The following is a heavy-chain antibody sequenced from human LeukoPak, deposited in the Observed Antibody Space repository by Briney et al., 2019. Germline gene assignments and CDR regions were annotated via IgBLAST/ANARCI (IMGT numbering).Heavy chain of an antibody. J-gene: IGHJ4*02. CDR2: ISAYNGNT. CDR1: GYPFTSYG. D-gene: IGHD5-18*01. Sequence: ASVKVSFQASGYPFTSYGISWVRPAPGQGLEWMGWISAYNGNTNYAQKLQGRVTMTTDTSTSTAYMELRSLRSDDTAVYYCARGVEYSYGYLLVVGDYWGQGTLVTVSS. CDR3: ARGVEYSYGYLLVVGDY. V-gene: IGHV1-18*01.